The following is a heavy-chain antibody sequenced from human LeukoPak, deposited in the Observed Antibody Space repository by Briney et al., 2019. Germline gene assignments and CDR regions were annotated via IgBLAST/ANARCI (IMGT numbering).Heavy chain of an antibody. CDR3: AELGITMIGGV. D-gene: IGHD3-10*02. CDR1: GFIFSSYE. Sequence: PGGSLRLSCVASGFIFSSYEMNWGRQTPGKGLEWLAHISSSGNSIYYADSVKGRFTISRDNAKNSLYLQMISLTAQDTAVYYCAELGITMIGGVWGKGTTVTISS. J-gene: IGHJ6*04. V-gene: IGHV3-48*03. CDR2: ISSSGNSI.